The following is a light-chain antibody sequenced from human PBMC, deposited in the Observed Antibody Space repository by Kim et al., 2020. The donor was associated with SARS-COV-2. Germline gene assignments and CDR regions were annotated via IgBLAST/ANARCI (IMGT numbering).Light chain of an antibody. CDR2: GAS. V-gene: IGKV1-17*01. CDR1: QDIRND. Sequence: ASVGDRVTITCRASQDIRNDLGWYQQNPGRAPKRLIYGASSLQSGVPSRFSGSGSGTEFTLTISSLQPEDFATYVCLQHNTYPITLGQGTRLKIK. J-gene: IGKJ5*01. CDR3: LQHNTYPIT.